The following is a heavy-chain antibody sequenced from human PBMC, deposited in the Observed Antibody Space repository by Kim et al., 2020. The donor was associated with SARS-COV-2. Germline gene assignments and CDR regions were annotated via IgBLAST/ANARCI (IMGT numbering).Heavy chain of an antibody. CDR1: GYTFTDYY. V-gene: IGHV1-2*02. Sequence: ASVKVSCKASGYTFTDYYMHWVRQAPGQGLECMGWISANTGDTNYAQKFQGRVTMTRDTSISTAYMELRRLTSDDTAVYYCARTFGNSGWSLGYWGQGTLVTVSS. CDR3: ARTFGNSGWSLGY. CDR2: ISANTGDT. D-gene: IGHD6-19*01. J-gene: IGHJ4*02.